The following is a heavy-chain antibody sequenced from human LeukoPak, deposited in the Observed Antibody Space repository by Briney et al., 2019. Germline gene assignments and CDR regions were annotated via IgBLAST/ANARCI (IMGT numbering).Heavy chain of an antibody. V-gene: IGHV3-74*01. D-gene: IGHD2-15*01. CDR1: GFTFSSYW. CDR2: INSDGSST. J-gene: IGHJ6*03. Sequence: GGSLRLPCAASGFTFSSYWMHWVRQAPGKGLVWVSRINSDGSSTSYADSVKGRFTISRDNSKNTLYLQMNSLRAEDTAVYYCARDRGSYYYMDVWGKGTTVTVSS. CDR3: ARDRGSYYYMDV.